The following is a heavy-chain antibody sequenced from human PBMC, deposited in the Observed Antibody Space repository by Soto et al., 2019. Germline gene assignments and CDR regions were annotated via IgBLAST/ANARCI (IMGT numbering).Heavy chain of an antibody. CDR3: ARDLGYYDSSGYFDY. D-gene: IGHD3-22*01. V-gene: IGHV3-11*01. J-gene: IGHJ4*02. Sequence: XESLLLSCAVSGFILSDYDMSWIRQAPGKGLEWVSYISSSGSIIYYADSVKGRFTISRDNAKKSLYLQMSSLRAEDTAVYYCARDLGYYDSSGYFDYWGQGTLVTVSS. CDR1: GFILSDYD. CDR2: ISSSGSII.